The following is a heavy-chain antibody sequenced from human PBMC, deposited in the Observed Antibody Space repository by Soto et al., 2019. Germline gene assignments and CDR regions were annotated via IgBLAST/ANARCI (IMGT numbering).Heavy chain of an antibody. CDR1: GFTFSSYA. V-gene: IGHV3-23*01. CDR2: ISGSGGST. CDR3: ARRGPGTYFDY. D-gene: IGHD6-13*01. J-gene: IGHJ4*02. Sequence: GGSLRLSCAASGFTFSSYAMNWVRQAPGKGLEWVSVISGSGGSTYYADSVKGRFTISRDNSKNTLYLQMNSLRAEDTAVYYCARRGPGTYFDYWGQGTMVTVSS.